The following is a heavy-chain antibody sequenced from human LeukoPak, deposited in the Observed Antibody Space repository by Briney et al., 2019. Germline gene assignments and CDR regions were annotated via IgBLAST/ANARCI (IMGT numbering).Heavy chain of an antibody. Sequence: GESLKISCKGSGYSFASYWIGLVRQVPGKGLEWMGILYPDDSDIRYSPSFQGQVTISADKSISTAYLQWSSLKASDTAMYYCVRAAVFDYWGQGTLVTVSS. V-gene: IGHV5-51*01. CDR2: LYPDDSDI. CDR1: GYSFASYW. CDR3: VRAAVFDY. J-gene: IGHJ4*02. D-gene: IGHD2-15*01.